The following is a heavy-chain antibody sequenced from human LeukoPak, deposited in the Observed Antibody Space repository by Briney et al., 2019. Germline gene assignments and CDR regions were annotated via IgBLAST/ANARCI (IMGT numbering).Heavy chain of an antibody. J-gene: IGHJ4*02. CDR2: ITDTGGDT. Sequence: PGGSLRLSCAASGFTFSSYAMTWVRQAPGEGLEWVSAITDTGGDTYYADSVKGRFTISRDNSKNTLFLQMNSLRAEDTAVYYCARTFSDYWGQGTLVTVSS. CDR1: GFTFSSYA. CDR3: ARTFSDY. V-gene: IGHV3-23*01. D-gene: IGHD1-1*01.